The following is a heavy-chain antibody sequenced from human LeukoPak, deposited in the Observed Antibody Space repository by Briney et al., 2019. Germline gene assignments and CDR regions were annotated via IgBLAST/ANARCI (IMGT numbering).Heavy chain of an antibody. CDR1: GFTFSSYS. CDR2: ISTSSTTK. V-gene: IGHV3-48*02. CDR3: ARRYI. Sequence: PGGSLRLSCAASGFTFSSYSMNWVRQAPGKGLEWVSYISTSSTTKHYADSVKGRFTISRDNAKNLLYLQMDSLRDEDTAVYYCARRYIWGQGTVVTVSS. J-gene: IGHJ3*02.